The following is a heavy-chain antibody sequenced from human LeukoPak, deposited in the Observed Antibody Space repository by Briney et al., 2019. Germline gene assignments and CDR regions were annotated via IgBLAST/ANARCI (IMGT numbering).Heavy chain of an antibody. V-gene: IGHV3-7*01. CDR2: IKQDGSEK. CDR3: ARGNRYSSGWPIIWYYYYYMDV. CDR1: GFTFSSYW. Sequence: PGGSLRLSCAASGFTFSSYWMSWVRQAPGKGLEWVANIKQDGSEKYYVDSVKGRFTISRDNAKNSLYLQMNSLRAEDTAVYYCARGNRYSSGWPIIWYYYYYMDVWGKGTTVTISS. D-gene: IGHD6-19*01. J-gene: IGHJ6*03.